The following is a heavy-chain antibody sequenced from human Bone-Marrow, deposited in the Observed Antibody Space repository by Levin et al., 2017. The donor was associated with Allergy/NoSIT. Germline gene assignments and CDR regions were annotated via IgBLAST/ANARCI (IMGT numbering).Heavy chain of an antibody. J-gene: IGHJ4*02. CDR3: AKSSGYDYGSILSWADS. Sequence: GGSLRLSCAVSGFTFNNYGMHWVRQAPGKGLEWVAVISYDGSSKYYGDSVKGRFTISRDNSKNTVYLQMNSLRPEDTAVYYCAKSSGYDYGSILSWADSWGQGTLVTVSS. V-gene: IGHV3-30*18. CDR1: GFTFNNYG. CDR2: ISYDGSSK. D-gene: IGHD3-10*01.